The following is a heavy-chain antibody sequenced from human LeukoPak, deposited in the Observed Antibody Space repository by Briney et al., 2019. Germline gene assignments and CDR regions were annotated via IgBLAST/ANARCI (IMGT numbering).Heavy chain of an antibody. CDR1: GGSISSYY. J-gene: IGHJ4*02. Sequence: SETLSLTCTVSGGSISSYYWSWIRQPPGKGLEWIGYIYYSGSTNYNPSLKSRVTMSVDTSKNQFSLKLSSVTAADTAVYYCAAVAGPVYFDYWGQGTLVTVSS. V-gene: IGHV4-59*01. D-gene: IGHD6-19*01. CDR3: AAVAGPVYFDY. CDR2: IYYSGST.